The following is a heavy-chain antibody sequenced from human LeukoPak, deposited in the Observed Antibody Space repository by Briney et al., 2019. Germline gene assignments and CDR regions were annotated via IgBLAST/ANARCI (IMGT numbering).Heavy chain of an antibody. CDR2: IKSKTDGGTT. J-gene: IGHJ4*02. CDR3: TSSITMIVVKALDY. D-gene: IGHD3-22*01. CDR1: GFTFSNAR. Sequence: GGSLRLSCAASGFTFSNARMSWVRQAPGKGLEWVGRIKSKTDGGTTDYAAPVKGRFTISRDDSKNTLYLQMNSLKTEDTAVYYCTSSITMIVVKALDYWGQGTLVTVSS. V-gene: IGHV3-15*01.